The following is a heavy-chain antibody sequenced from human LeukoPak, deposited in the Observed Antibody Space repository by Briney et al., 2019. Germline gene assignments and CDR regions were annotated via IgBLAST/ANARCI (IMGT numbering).Heavy chain of an antibody. CDR1: GGSISSSNYY. J-gene: IGHJ4*02. Sequence: TPSQTLSLTCSVSGGSISSSNYYWSWIRQPAGKGLEWIGRIYTSESTNYNPSLKSRVTISVDTSRNQFSLKLSPVTAADTAVYYCARGLWFGDENPPYFDYWGQGILVTVSS. D-gene: IGHD3-10*01. V-gene: IGHV4-61*02. CDR3: ARGLWFGDENPPYFDY. CDR2: IYTSEST.